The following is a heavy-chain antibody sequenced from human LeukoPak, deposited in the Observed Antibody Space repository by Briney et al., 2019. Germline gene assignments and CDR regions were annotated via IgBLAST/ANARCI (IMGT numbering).Heavy chain of an antibody. Sequence: EASVKVSCKASGYTFTSYGISWVRQAPGQGLEWMGWISAYNGNTNYAQKLQGRVTMTTDTSTSTAYMELRSLRSDDTAVYYCARVLGPFAVVGSPSDYWGQGTLVTVSS. D-gene: IGHD3-10*01. V-gene: IGHV1-18*01. J-gene: IGHJ4*02. CDR1: GYTFTSYG. CDR2: ISAYNGNT. CDR3: ARVLGPFAVVGSPSDY.